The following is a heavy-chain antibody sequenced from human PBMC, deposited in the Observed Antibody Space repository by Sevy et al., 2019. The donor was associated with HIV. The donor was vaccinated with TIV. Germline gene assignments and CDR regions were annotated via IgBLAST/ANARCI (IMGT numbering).Heavy chain of an antibody. CDR2: ISSSSSYI. Sequence: GGSLRLSCAASGFTFSSYSMNWVRQAPGKGLEWVSSISSSSSYIYYADSVKGRFTISRDNAKNSLYLQMNSLRAEDTAVYYCARVTSMIVGNYYYYGMDVWCQGTTVTVSS. CDR1: GFTFSSYS. J-gene: IGHJ6*02. CDR3: ARVTSMIVGNYYYYGMDV. V-gene: IGHV3-21*01. D-gene: IGHD3-22*01.